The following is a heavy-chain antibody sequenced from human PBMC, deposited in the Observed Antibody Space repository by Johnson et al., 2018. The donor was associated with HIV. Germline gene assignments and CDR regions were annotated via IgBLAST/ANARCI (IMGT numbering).Heavy chain of an antibody. D-gene: IGHD3-10*01. CDR3: AKEDYYGSGSYDAFDI. Sequence: QVQLVESGGGLIQRGGSLRLSCAASGFTFSSYGMHWVRQAPGKGLEWVAFIRYDGSNKYYADSVKGRFTISRDNSKNTLYLQMNSLRAEDTAVYYCAKEDYYGSGSYDAFDIWGQGTMVTVSS. V-gene: IGHV3-30*02. J-gene: IGHJ3*02. CDR2: IRYDGSNK. CDR1: GFTFSSYG.